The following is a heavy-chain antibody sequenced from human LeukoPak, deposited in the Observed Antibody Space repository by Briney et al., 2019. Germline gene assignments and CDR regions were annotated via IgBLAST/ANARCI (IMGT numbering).Heavy chain of an antibody. J-gene: IGHJ5*02. D-gene: IGHD2-15*01. Sequence: KPSETLSLTCTVSGGSISSSSYYWGWIRQPPGKGLEWIGSIYYSGSTYYNPSLKSRVTISVDTSKNQFSLKLSSVTAADTAVYYCARDGGYCSGGSCSDWFDPWGQGTLVTVSS. CDR2: IYYSGST. CDR3: ARDGGYCSGGSCSDWFDP. V-gene: IGHV4-39*07. CDR1: GGSISSSSYY.